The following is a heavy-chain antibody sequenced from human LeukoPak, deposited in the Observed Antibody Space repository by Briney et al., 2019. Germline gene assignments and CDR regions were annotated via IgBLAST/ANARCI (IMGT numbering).Heavy chain of an antibody. CDR2: INQDGDEK. V-gene: IGHV3-7*01. D-gene: IGHD3-16*01. CDR1: GFTFSSYW. J-gene: IGHJ1*01. CDR3: AKDDDWGRFNH. Sequence: GGSLRLSCVASGFTFSSYWMTWVRQAPGKGLEWVANINQDGDEKYYVDSVKGRFTISRDNAKNSMSLQMNSLRAEDTAVYYCAKDDDWGRFNHWGQGTLVTVSS.